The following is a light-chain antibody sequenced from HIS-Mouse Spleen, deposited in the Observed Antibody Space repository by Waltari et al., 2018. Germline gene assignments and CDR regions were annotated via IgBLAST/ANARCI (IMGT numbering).Light chain of an antibody. CDR2: EAS. J-gene: IGLJ2*01. CDR1: ALPKKY. CDR3: YSTDSSGNHRV. V-gene: IGLV3-10*01. Sequence: SYELTQPPSVSVSPGQTARITCSGDALPKKYAYWYQQKSGQAPVLVIYEASKRPSGIPERFAGSRSGTMATLTISGAQVEDEADYYCYSTDSSGNHRVFGGGTKLTVL.